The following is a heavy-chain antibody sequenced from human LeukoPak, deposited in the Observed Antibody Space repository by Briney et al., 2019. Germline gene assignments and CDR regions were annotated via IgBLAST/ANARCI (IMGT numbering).Heavy chain of an antibody. CDR2: ISGSGGST. CDR3: AKGWVSAAAGCFDY. Sequence: GSLRLSCAASGFTFSSYAMSWVRQAPGKRLEWVSAISGSGGSTYYADSVKGRFTISRDDSKNTLYLQMNSLRAEDTAVYYCAKGWVSAAAGCFDYWGQGTLVTVSS. V-gene: IGHV3-23*01. J-gene: IGHJ4*02. D-gene: IGHD6-13*01. CDR1: GFTFSSYA.